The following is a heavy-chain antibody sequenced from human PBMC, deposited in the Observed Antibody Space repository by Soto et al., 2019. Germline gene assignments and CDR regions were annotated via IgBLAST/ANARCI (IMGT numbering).Heavy chain of an antibody. V-gene: IGHV3-48*01. J-gene: IGHJ4*02. D-gene: IGHD3-10*01. CDR1: GFTFSSYS. CDR2: ISSSSSTI. Sequence: TGGSLRLPCAASGFTFSSYSMNWVRQAPGKGLEWVSYISSSSSTIYYADSVKGRFTISRDNAKNSLYLQMNSLRAEDTAVYYCARANYYGSPGDFDYWGQGTLVTVSS. CDR3: ARANYYGSPGDFDY.